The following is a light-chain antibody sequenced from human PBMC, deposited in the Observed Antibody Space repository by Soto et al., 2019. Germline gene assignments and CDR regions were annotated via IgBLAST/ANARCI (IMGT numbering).Light chain of an antibody. V-gene: IGLV1-47*01. CDR3: AAWDDSLSDNYV. CDR1: SSNIGSNH. J-gene: IGLJ1*01. Sequence: QSVLTQPPSASGTPGQRVTISCSGSSSNIGSNHVYWNQQLPGTAPKLLIYRNNQRPSGVPDRFAGSKSGTSASVAISGLRSEDEADYYCAAWDDSLSDNYVFGTGTKLTVL. CDR2: RNN.